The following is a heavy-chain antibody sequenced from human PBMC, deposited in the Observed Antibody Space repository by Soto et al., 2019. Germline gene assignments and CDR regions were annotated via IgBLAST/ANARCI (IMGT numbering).Heavy chain of an antibody. CDR1: GGSISSSNW. J-gene: IGHJ6*02. CDR3: PRVSGTYYSGMDV. D-gene: IGHD1-26*01. Sequence: QVQLQESGPGLVKPSGTLSLTCAVSGGSISSSNWWSWVRQPPGKGLEWIGEIYHSGSTNYNPSLKTRVTISLDTSKTPFSLTLSSVTAADTAVYYCPRVSGTYYSGMDVWGQGTTVTVSS. CDR2: IYHSGST. V-gene: IGHV4-4*02.